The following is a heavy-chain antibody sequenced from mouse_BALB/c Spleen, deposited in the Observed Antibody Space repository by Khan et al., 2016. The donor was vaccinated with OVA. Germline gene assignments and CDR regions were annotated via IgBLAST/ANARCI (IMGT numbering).Heavy chain of an antibody. V-gene: IGHV3-2*02. D-gene: IGHD2-3*01. CDR3: ARDGSRYNYAMDY. CDR2: ISYSGST. Sequence: EVQLQESGPGLVKPSQSLSLTCTVTGYSITSDYAWNWIRQFPGNKLEWMRYISYSGSTNYNPALKSRISITRDTSKNQFFLQLNSVTTEDTATYYCARDGSRYNYAMDYWGQGTSVTVSS. CDR1: GYSITSDYA. J-gene: IGHJ4*01.